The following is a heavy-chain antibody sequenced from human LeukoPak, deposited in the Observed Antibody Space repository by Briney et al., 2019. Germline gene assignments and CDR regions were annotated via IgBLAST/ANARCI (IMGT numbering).Heavy chain of an antibody. CDR1: GGSISSSSYY. CDR2: IYYSGST. J-gene: IGHJ3*02. Sequence: SETLSLTCTVSGGSISSSSYYWGWIRQPPGKGLEWIGSIYYSGSTYYNPSLKSRVTISVDTSKNQFSLKLSSVTAADTAVYYCASTYSVADAFDIWGLGTMVTVSS. CDR3: ASTYSVADAFDI. D-gene: IGHD5/OR15-5a*01. V-gene: IGHV4-39*07.